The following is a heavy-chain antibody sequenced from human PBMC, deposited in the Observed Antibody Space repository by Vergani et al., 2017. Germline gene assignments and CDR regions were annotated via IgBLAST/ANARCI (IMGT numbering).Heavy chain of an antibody. CDR1: GGSISSGGYY. CDR2: IYYSGST. Sequence: QVQLQESGPGLVKPSQTLSLTCTVSGGSISSGGYYWSWIRQHPGKGLEWIGYIYYSGSTYYNPSLKSRVTISVATSKNPFSLKLSSVTAADTAVYYCARDSSGYVERPFDIWGQGTMVTVSS. J-gene: IGHJ3*02. D-gene: IGHD5-12*01. V-gene: IGHV4-31*03. CDR3: ARDSSGYVERPFDI.